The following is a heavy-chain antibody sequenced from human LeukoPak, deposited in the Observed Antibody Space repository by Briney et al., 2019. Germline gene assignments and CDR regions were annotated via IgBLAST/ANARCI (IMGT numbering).Heavy chain of an antibody. CDR1: GGPFSGYF. D-gene: IGHD3-10*01. Sequence: SETLSLTCAVSGGPFSGYFWGWIRQSSGKGLEWIGEIHNSGTTNYNPSLNSRVTISEDTSKNQFYLNLSSVTAADTAVYYCARRYYYNLGSFPFDFWGQGTLVTVSS. CDR3: ARRYYYNLGSFPFDF. CDR2: IHNSGTT. V-gene: IGHV4-34*01. J-gene: IGHJ4*02.